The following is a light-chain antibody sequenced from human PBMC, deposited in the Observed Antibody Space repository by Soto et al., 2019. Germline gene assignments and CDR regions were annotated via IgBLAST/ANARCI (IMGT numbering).Light chain of an antibody. Sequence: EIVLTRSPGTLSLSPGERATLSCRASQSSRYLAWYQQKPGQAPRLLIYDASSRATGIPDRFSGSGSETDFTLTISRLEPEDFAVYFCQEYGMSRTFGQGTKVEIK. V-gene: IGKV3-20*01. CDR1: QSSRY. CDR2: DAS. CDR3: QEYGMSRT. J-gene: IGKJ1*01.